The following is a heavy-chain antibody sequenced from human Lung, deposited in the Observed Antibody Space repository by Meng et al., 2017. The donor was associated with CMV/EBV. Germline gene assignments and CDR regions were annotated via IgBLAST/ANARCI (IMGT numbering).Heavy chain of an antibody. V-gene: IGHV4-59*01. CDR1: GGSISSYY. J-gene: IGHJ6*02. CDR3: ASGKYYYGSGSYYNYYYYGMDV. D-gene: IGHD3-10*01. Sequence: SXTLSLXCTVSGGSISSYYWSWIRQPPGKGLEWIGYIYYSGSTNYNPSLKSRVTISVDTSKNQFSLKLSSVTAADTAVYYCASGKYYYGSGSYYNYYYYGMDVWGQGXTVTVSS. CDR2: IYYSGST.